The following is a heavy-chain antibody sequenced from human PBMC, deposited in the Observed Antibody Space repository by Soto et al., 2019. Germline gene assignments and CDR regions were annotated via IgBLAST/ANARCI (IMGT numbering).Heavy chain of an antibody. CDR2: MSMDGTQK. J-gene: IGHJ6*02. V-gene: IGHV3-30-3*01. Sequence: QVRLVESGGGVVQPGGPLRLSCAASGFDFYNYSMHWVRQAPGKGLEWVAIMSMDGTQKYYTDSVKGRFTISRDNSKSMFFLQMSSLRPEDTAVYFCARDRVPYVYFYYGMDVWGQGTTVTVSS. CDR3: ARDRVPYVYFYYGMDV. D-gene: IGHD3-10*02. CDR1: GFDFYNYS.